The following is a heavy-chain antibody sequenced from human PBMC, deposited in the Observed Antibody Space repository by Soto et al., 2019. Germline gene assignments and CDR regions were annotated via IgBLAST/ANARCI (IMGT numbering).Heavy chain of an antibody. J-gene: IGHJ3*02. CDR2: MNPNSGNT. D-gene: IGHD6-6*01. V-gene: IGHV1-8*01. Sequence: ASVKVSCKASGYSFTSYDINWVRQATGQGLEWMGWMNPNSGNTGYAQKFQGRVTMTRNTSISTAYMELSSLRSEDTAVYYCASPIAAPDAFDIWGQGTMVTVSS. CDR3: ASPIAAPDAFDI. CDR1: GYSFTSYD.